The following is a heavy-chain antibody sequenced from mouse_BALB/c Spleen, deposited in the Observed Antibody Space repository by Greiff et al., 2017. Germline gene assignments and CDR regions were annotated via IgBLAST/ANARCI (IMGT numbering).Heavy chain of an antibody. D-gene: IGHD3-2*01. CDR3: ARTARAIYAMDY. CDR2: IDPANGNT. V-gene: IGHV14-3*02. Sequence: VQLKQSGAELVKPGASVKLSCTASGFNIKDTYMHWVKQRPEQGLEWIGRIDPANGNTKYDPKFQGKATITADTSSNTAYLQLSSLTSEDTAVYYCARTARAIYAMDYWGQGTSVTVSS. CDR1: GFNIKDTY. J-gene: IGHJ4*01.